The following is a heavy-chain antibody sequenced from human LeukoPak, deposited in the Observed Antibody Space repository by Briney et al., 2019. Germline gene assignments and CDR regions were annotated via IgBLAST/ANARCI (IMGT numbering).Heavy chain of an antibody. V-gene: IGHV1-2*02. J-gene: IGHJ4*02. CDR2: INPNSGGT. D-gene: IGHD2-21*02. CDR3: ARSKRRGDLLDY. CDR1: GYTFTVYY. Sequence: ASVKVSFTSSGYTFTVYYMHWVRQAPGQGLEWMGWINPNSGGTNYSQKLHGRVTITRDTSISTAYMELTSLRSDATALYYCARSKRRGDLLDYWGQGILVTVSS.